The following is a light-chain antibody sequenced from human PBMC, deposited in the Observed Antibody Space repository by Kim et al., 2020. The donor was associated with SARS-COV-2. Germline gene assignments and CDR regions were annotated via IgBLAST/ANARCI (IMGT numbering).Light chain of an antibody. CDR2: EAS. Sequence: WSPGERAALSCRASQSVTTNLAWYQHKPGQAPRLLIYEASNRATGIPARFRGSGSGTDFTLTISSLEPEDFAVYFCQQRRDWPGTFGQGTKVDIK. CDR3: QQRRDWPGT. J-gene: IGKJ1*01. V-gene: IGKV3-11*01. CDR1: QSVTTN.